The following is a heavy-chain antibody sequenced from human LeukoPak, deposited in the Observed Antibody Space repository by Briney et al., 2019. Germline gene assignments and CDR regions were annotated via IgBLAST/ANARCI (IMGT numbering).Heavy chain of an antibody. D-gene: IGHD3-10*01. CDR3: ARTMYYYGSGSFDIDY. CDR1: GGSISSYY. CDR2: IYYSGST. J-gene: IGHJ4*02. Sequence: KPSETLSLTCTVSGGSISSYYWSWIRQPPGKGLEWIGYIYYSGSTNYNPSLKSRVTISVDTSKNQFSLKLSPVTAADTAVYYCARTMYYYGSGSFDIDYWGQGTLVTVSS. V-gene: IGHV4-59*01.